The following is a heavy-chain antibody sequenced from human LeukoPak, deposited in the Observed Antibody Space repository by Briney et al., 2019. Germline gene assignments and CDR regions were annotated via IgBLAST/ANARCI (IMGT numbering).Heavy chain of an antibody. D-gene: IGHD3-16*01. V-gene: IGHV1-8*03. CDR1: GYTFTSYG. CDR2: MNPSSGNT. J-gene: IGHJ6*03. CDR3: ARAAGGTRNYYMDV. Sequence: ASVKVSCKASGYTFTSYGISWVRQATGQGLEWMGWMNPSSGNTGYAQKFQGRVTIIGNTSISTAYMELSSLRSEDTAVYYCARAAGGTRNYYMDVWAKGTTVTVSS.